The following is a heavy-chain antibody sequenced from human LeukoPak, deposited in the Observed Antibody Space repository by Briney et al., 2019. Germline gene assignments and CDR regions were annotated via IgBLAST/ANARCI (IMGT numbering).Heavy chain of an antibody. CDR2: ISAYNGNA. V-gene: IGHV1-18*01. CDR1: GYTFTSYG. D-gene: IGHD3-22*01. J-gene: IGHJ1*01. CDR3: ARDRRYYDSSGNFQH. Sequence: ASVKVSCKASGYTFTSYGISWVRQAPGQGLEWMGWISAYNGNANYAQKLQGRVTMTTDTSTSTAYMELRSLRSDDTAVYYCARDRRYYDSSGNFQHWGQGTPVTVSS.